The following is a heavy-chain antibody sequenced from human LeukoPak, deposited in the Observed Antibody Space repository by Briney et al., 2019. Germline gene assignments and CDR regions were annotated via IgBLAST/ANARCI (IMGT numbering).Heavy chain of an antibody. CDR1: GFTFSVCCYW. D-gene: IGHD6-13*01. Sequence: GGSLRLSCAASGFTFSVCCYWMDWVPQAPGRGLVWVSRITSDGTRPTYGDSVRVGFTISRDNAKNTVYLELNSQGAEDTAVYFCETGIEQYYSYWGQGTLVTVSS. CDR2: ITSDGTRP. J-gene: IGHJ4*02. CDR3: ETGIEQYYSY. V-gene: IGHV3-74*03.